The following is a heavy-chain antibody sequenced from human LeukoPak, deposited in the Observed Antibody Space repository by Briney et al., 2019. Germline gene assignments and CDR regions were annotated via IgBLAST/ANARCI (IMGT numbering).Heavy chain of an antibody. CDR3: AKEAPPQDV. V-gene: IGHV3-23*01. J-gene: IGHJ6*02. CDR1: GFIFSRDS. Sequence: GGSLRLSCEASGFIFSRDSMNWVRQAPGKGLEWVSAISGSGGSTYYADSVKGRFTISRDNSKNTLYLQMNSLRAEDTAVYYCAKEAPPQDVWGQGTTVTVSS. CDR2: ISGSGGST.